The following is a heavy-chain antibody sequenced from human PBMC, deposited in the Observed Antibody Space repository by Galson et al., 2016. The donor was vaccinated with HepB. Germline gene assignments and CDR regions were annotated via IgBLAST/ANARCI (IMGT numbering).Heavy chain of an antibody. J-gene: IGHJ4*01. CDR3: AREGFGTYYINYFDY. CDR1: GFTFDDYA. CDR2: ISWNSGSI. D-gene: IGHD3-22*01. V-gene: IGHV3-9*01. Sequence: SLRLSCAASGFTFDDYAMHWVRQAPGKGLEWVSGISWNSGSIGYADSVKGRFTFSRDNAKNSLYLQMNSLRAEDTAVYYCAREGFGTYYINYFDYWGHGALVTVSS.